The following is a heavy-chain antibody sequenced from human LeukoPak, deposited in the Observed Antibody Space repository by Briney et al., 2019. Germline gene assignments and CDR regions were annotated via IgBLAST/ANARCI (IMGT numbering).Heavy chain of an antibody. CDR1: GFTFDDYG. J-gene: IGHJ6*04. CDR2: INWNGGST. CDR3: ARVPYILRYFDY. D-gene: IGHD3-9*01. Sequence: GGSLRLSCAASGFTFDDYGMSWVRQAPGKGLEWVSGINWNGGSTGYADSVKGRFTISRDNAKNTLYLQMNSLRAEDTAVYYCARVPYILRYFDYWGKGTTVTIFS. V-gene: IGHV3-20*04.